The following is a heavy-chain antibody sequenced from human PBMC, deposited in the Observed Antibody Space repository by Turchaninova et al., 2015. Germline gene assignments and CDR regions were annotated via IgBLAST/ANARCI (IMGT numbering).Heavy chain of an antibody. D-gene: IGHD4-17*01. CDR1: GGSFSGYY. CDR3: ARGRGDYASGGYYMDV. V-gene: IGHV4-34*01. CDR2: ITHSGNR. Sequence: QEQLQQWGAGLLKPSETLSLTCAVYGGSFSGYYWSWIRQHPGKGREWMGKITHSGNRKYNTFLNGGVTKSLDRSQNQFCLRLNSVTAADVAVYYCARGRGDYASGGYYMDVWGKGTPVSVSS. J-gene: IGHJ6*03.